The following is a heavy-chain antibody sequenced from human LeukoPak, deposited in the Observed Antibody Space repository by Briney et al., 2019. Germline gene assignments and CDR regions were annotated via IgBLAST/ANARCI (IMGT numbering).Heavy chain of an antibody. Sequence: SETLSLTCTVSGGSISSYYWSWIRQPPGKGLEWIGYIYYSGSTNYNPSLKSRVTISVDTSKNQFSLKLSSVTAADTAVYYCARNYYDSSGYYPGLDYWGQGTLATVSS. V-gene: IGHV4-59*13. J-gene: IGHJ4*02. CDR1: GGSISSYY. CDR3: ARNYYDSSGYYPGLDY. D-gene: IGHD3-22*01. CDR2: IYYSGST.